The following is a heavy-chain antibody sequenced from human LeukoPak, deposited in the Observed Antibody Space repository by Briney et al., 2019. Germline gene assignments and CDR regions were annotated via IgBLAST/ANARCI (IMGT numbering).Heavy chain of an antibody. Sequence: SETLSLTCTVSGGSISSYYWSWIRQPPGKGLEWIGYIYYSGSTNYNPSLKSRVTISVDTSKNQFSLKLSSVTAADTAVYYCARDLGVRDYYGSGSYYSLLDYWGQGTLVTVSS. CDR1: GGSISSYY. CDR2: IYYSGST. CDR3: ARDLGVRDYYGSGSYYSLLDY. D-gene: IGHD3-10*01. J-gene: IGHJ4*02. V-gene: IGHV4-59*12.